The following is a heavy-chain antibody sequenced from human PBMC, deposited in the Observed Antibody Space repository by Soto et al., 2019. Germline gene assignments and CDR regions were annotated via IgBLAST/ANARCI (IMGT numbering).Heavy chain of an antibody. CDR3: ASATMVRGVIREVWFDP. J-gene: IGHJ5*02. Sequence: SETLSLTCTVSGGSISSSSYYWGWIRQPPGKGLEWIGSIYYSGSTYYNPSLKSRVTISVDTSKNQFSLKLSSVTAADTAVYYCASATMVRGVIREVWFDPWGQGTLVTVSS. CDR2: IYYSGST. D-gene: IGHD3-10*01. CDR1: GGSISSSSYY. V-gene: IGHV4-39*01.